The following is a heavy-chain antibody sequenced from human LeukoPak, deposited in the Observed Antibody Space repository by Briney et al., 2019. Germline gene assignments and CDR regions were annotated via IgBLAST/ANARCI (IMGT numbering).Heavy chain of an antibody. CDR3: AKVISSSWYNLGYGMDV. CDR1: GFTFSSYG. CDR2: ISYDGSNK. D-gene: IGHD6-13*01. J-gene: IGHJ6*02. V-gene: IGHV3-30*18. Sequence: PGGPLRLSCAAAGFTFSSYGMHWVRQAPGKGLEWVAVISYDGSNKYYADSVKGLFTIARDNSKNTLYLQMNSLRAEDTAVYYCAKVISSSWYNLGYGMDVWGQGTTVTVSS.